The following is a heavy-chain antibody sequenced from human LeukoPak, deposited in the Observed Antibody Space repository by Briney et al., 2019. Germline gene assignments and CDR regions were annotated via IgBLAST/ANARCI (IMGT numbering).Heavy chain of an antibody. CDR2: ISAYNGDT. J-gene: IGHJ4*02. D-gene: IGHD2-21*02. CDR1: GYSFTSYC. V-gene: IGHV1-18*01. Sequence: GASVLVSCKASGYSFTSYCISWWRQAPGQGLEWMGWISAYNGDTNYAQKLPGRVNMTTDTSTRTAYMELRSLRSDDTAVYYCASGDYTFDYWGEGTLVTVSS. CDR3: ASGDYTFDY.